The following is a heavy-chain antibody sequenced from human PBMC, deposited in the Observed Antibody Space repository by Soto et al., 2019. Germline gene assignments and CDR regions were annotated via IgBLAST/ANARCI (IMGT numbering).Heavy chain of an antibody. CDR1: GFTFNTYS. Sequence: VQLEESGGGVVQPGRSLRLSCEASGFTFNTYSMHWVRQPPGKGLEWLAAIWYDGTQKYYADSVKGRFIISRDNSKKTLYLEMNSLRAEDTAVYYCARAGGTTVTGLWHFDSWGQGTLFTVSS. D-gene: IGHD4-17*01. CDR3: ARAGGTTVTGLWHFDS. J-gene: IGHJ4*02. V-gene: IGHV3-33*01. CDR2: IWYDGTQK.